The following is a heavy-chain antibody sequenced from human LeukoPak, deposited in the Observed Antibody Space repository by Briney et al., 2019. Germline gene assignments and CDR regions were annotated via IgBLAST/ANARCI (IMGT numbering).Heavy chain of an antibody. CDR3: VRIDYSNAFDI. D-gene: IGHD4-11*01. CDR1: GYTFTNFD. V-gene: IGHV1-8*01. CDR2: MNPKTGNT. J-gene: IGHJ3*02. Sequence: GASVKVSCKASGYTFTNFDINWVRQATGQRLEWMGWMNPKTGNTGSAQNLQGRVTITGNTSISTAYMELSSLRSEDTAVYYCVRIDYSNAFDIWGQGTMVTVSS.